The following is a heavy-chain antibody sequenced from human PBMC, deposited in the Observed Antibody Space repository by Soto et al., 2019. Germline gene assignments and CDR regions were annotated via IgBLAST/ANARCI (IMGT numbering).Heavy chain of an antibody. CDR3: AKDVRPGYDP. CDR1: GFTFSTYV. V-gene: IGHV3-23*01. D-gene: IGHD3-9*01. CDR2: ISGSDGST. J-gene: IGHJ5*02. Sequence: PGGSLRLSCAASGFTFSTYVMTWVRQAPGKGLEWVSAISGSDGSTYYADSVKGRFTISRDNSKNTLYLQMNSLRAEDTAVYYCAKDVRPGYDPWGQGTLVTVSS.